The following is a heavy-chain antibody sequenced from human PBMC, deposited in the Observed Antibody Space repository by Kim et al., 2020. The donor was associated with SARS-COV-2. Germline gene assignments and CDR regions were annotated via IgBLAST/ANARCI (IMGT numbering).Heavy chain of an antibody. D-gene: IGHD6-13*01. CDR3: ARDPAALHLGMDV. V-gene: IGHV3-30-3*01. J-gene: IGHJ6*02. CDR1: GFTFSSYA. Sequence: GGSLRLSCAASGFTFSSYAMHWVRQAPGKGLEWVAVISYDGSNKYYADSVKGRFTISRDNSKNTLYLQMNSLRAEDTAVYYCARDPAALHLGMDVWGQGTTVTVSS. CDR2: ISYDGSNK.